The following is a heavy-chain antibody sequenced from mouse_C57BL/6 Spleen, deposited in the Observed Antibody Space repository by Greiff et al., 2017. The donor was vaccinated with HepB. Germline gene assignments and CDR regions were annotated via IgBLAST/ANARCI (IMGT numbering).Heavy chain of an antibody. Sequence: EVQLQQSGPGLVKPSQSLSLTCSVTGYSITSGYYWNWIRQFPGNKLEWMGYISYDGSNNYNPSLKNRISITRDTSKNQFFLKLNSVTTEDTATYYCARDMYSNYGAYWGQGTLVTVSA. CDR3: ARDMYSNYGAY. CDR1: GYSITSGYY. J-gene: IGHJ3*01. CDR2: ISYDGSN. V-gene: IGHV3-6*01. D-gene: IGHD2-5*01.